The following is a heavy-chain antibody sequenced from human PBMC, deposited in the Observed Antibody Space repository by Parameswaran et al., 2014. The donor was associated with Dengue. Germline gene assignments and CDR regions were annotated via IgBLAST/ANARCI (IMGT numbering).Heavy chain of an antibody. J-gene: IGHJ4*02. CDR3: ARDPRPYYYDSSGYYGSY. Sequence: PGASVKVSCKASGGTFSSYAISWVRQAPGQGLEWMGGIIPIFGTANYAQKFQGRVTITADESTSTAYMELSSLRSEDTAVYYCARDPRPYYYDSSGYYGSYWGQGTLVTVSS. D-gene: IGHD3-22*01. V-gene: IGHV1-69*13. CDR2: IIPIFGTA. CDR1: GGTFSSYA.